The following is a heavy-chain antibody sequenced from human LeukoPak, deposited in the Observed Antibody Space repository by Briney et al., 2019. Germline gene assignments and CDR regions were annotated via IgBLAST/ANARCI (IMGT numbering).Heavy chain of an antibody. Sequence: GRSLRLSCAASGFTFDDYAMHWVRQAPGKGLEWVSGISWNSGSIGYADSVKGRFTISRDNAKNSLFLQMNSLRAEDMALYYCAKDEFVASDFTGAFDIWGQGTMVTVSS. D-gene: IGHD2-8*02. V-gene: IGHV3-9*03. J-gene: IGHJ3*02. CDR3: AKDEFVASDFTGAFDI. CDR2: ISWNSGSI. CDR1: GFTFDDYA.